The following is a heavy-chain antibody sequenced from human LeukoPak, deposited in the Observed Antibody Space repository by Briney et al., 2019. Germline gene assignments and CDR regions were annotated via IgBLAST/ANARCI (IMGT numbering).Heavy chain of an antibody. J-gene: IGHJ4*02. CDR2: ISSSSIYI. Sequence: GGSLRLSCAASGFTFSSYGMSWVRQAPGKGLEWVSSISSSSIYIYYADSVKGRFTISRDNAKSSLSLHMNSLRAEDTAVYYCARGHSNYGDYFDYWGQGTLVTVSS. V-gene: IGHV3-21*01. CDR1: GFTFSSYG. D-gene: IGHD4-11*01. CDR3: ARGHSNYGDYFDY.